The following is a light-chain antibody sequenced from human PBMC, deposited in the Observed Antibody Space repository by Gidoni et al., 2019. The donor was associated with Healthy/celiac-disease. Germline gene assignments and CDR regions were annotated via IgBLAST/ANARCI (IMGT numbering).Light chain of an antibody. CDR3: QQRSNWLT. Sequence: EIVFTQSPATLSLSPGQRATLPVRASQSVSSYLAWYQQKPGQAPRLLIYDASNRATGIPARFSGSGSGTDFTLTIRSLEPEDFAVYYCQQRSNWLTFGGGTQVEIK. CDR1: QSVSSY. CDR2: DAS. V-gene: IGKV3-11*01. J-gene: IGKJ4*01.